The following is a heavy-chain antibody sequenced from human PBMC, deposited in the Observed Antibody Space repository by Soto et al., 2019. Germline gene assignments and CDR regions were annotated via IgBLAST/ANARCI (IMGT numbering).Heavy chain of an antibody. V-gene: IGHV1-69*02. CDR2: IIPILGIA. Sequence: QVQLVQSGAEVKKPGSSVKVSCKASGGTFSRYTISWVRQAPVQGLEWMGRIIPILGIANYAQKFQGRVTITADKSASTAYMELSSLRSEDTAVYYCASQSGYDDQYYFDYWGQGTLVTVSS. J-gene: IGHJ4*02. CDR1: GGTFSRYT. D-gene: IGHD5-12*01. CDR3: ASQSGYDDQYYFDY.